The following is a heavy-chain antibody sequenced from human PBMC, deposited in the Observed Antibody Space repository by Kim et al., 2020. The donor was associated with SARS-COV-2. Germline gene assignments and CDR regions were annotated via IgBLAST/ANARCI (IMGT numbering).Heavy chain of an antibody. CDR1: GFTFSSYG. V-gene: IGHV3-33*01. D-gene: IGHD3-22*01. Sequence: GGSLRLSCAASGFTFSSYGMHWVRQAPGKGLEWVAVIWYDGSNKYYADSVKGRFTISRDNSKNTLYLQMNSLRAEDTAVYYCATTYDSSGYYYGPWAFDIWGQGTMVTVSS. CDR2: IWYDGSNK. J-gene: IGHJ3*02. CDR3: ATTYDSSGYYYGPWAFDI.